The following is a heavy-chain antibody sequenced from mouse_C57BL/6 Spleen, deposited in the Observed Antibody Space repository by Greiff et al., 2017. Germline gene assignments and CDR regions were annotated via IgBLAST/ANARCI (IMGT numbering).Heavy chain of an antibody. Sequence: EVQLVESGGGLVQPKGSLKLSCAASGFSFNTYAMNWVRQAPVKGLEWVARIRSKSNNYATYYADSVKDRFTISRDDSESMLYLQMNNLKTEDTAMYYCVRQSSGYAWFAYWGQGTLVTVSA. CDR1: GFSFNTYA. V-gene: IGHV10-1*01. J-gene: IGHJ3*01. CDR2: IRSKSNNYAT. D-gene: IGHD3-2*02. CDR3: VRQSSGYAWFAY.